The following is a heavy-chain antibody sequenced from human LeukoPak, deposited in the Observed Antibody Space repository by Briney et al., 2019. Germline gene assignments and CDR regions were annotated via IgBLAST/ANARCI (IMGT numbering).Heavy chain of an antibody. J-gene: IGHJ3*02. CDR2: ISSSGGST. Sequence: GGSLRLSCAASGFTFSSYAMSWVRQAPGKGLEWVSGISSSGGSTYYAESVKGRFTISRDNSKNTLFLQMNSLRAEDTAVYYCAKDTVVAAGTGAFDIWGQGTMVTVSS. CDR1: GFTFSSYA. CDR3: AKDTVVAAGTGAFDI. D-gene: IGHD6-13*01. V-gene: IGHV3-23*01.